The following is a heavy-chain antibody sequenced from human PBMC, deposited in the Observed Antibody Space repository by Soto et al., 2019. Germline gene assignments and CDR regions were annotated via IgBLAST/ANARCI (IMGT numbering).Heavy chain of an antibody. D-gene: IGHD2-15*01. CDR2: IYYSGST. J-gene: IGHJ2*01. V-gene: IGHV4-31*03. CDR1: GGSISSGGYY. CDR3: ARAGYCSGGSCYSVLWYFDL. Sequence: QVQLQESGPGLVKPSQTLSLTCTVSGGSISSGGYYWSWIRQHPGKGLEWIGYIYYSGSTYYNPSLKSRVTISVDTSKNQFSLKLSSVTAADTAVYYCARAGYCSGGSCYSVLWYFDLWGRGTLVTVSS.